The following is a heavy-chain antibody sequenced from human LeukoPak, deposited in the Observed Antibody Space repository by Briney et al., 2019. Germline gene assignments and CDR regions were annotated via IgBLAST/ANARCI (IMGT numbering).Heavy chain of an antibody. CDR3: ASKSTAWTIDY. J-gene: IGHJ4*02. Sequence: NTSETLSLTCTVSGGSISSGSYYWGWIRQTPGKGLEWIGTMYYSGSTNYNPSLKSRVTLSIDTPKNQFSLRLSSVTAADTAVYYCASKSTAWTIDYSGQGTLVTVSS. D-gene: IGHD3/OR15-3a*01. V-gene: IGHV4-39*01. CDR2: MYYSGST. CDR1: GGSISSGSYY.